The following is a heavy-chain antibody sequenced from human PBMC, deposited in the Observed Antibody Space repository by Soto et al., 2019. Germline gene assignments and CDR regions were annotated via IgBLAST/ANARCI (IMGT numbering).Heavy chain of an antibody. D-gene: IGHD1-20*01. CDR2: IYYSGST. Sequence: QVQLQESGPGLVKPSETLSLTCTVSGGSISSYYCSWIRQPPGKGLEWIGYIYYSGSTNYNPSLRSRVTISVDPSKTQFSLKLGSVTAADTAVYYCARRYGYSFDYWGQGTLVTVSS. J-gene: IGHJ4*02. V-gene: IGHV4-59*08. CDR3: ARRYGYSFDY. CDR1: GGSISSYY.